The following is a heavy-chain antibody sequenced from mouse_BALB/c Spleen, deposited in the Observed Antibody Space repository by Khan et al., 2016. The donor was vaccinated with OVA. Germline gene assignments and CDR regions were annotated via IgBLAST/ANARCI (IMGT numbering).Heavy chain of an antibody. Sequence: VQLVESGAELVRPGVSVKISCKGSGYTSTDFTMHWVKQSHAKSLEWIGVISTYYGDVTYNQKFKGKATMTVDKSSSTAYMELARLTSEDSAIFYCVKGGGGNRFAYWGQGTLVTVSA. CDR1: GYTSTDFT. J-gene: IGHJ3*01. CDR3: VKGGGGNRFAY. CDR2: ISTYYGDV. V-gene: IGHV1S137*01.